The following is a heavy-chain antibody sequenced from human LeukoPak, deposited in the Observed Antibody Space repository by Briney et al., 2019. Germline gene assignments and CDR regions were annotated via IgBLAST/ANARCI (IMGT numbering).Heavy chain of an antibody. V-gene: IGHV4-59*02. J-gene: IGHJ2*01. CDR1: GAAVSSYY. D-gene: IGHD1-26*01. Sequence: PSETLSLTCTVSGAAVSSYYWSWIRQPPGKGLEWIGFIHYSGSTNYDPSLKSRVTISVDTSKNQFSLKLNSVTAADAAVYYCARDPRTIVGASYWYFDLWGRGTLVTVSS. CDR2: IHYSGST. CDR3: ARDPRTIVGASYWYFDL.